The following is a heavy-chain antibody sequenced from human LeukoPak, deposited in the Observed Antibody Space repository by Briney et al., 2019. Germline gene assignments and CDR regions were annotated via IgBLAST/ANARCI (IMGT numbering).Heavy chain of an antibody. D-gene: IGHD2-15*01. CDR2: ISSTGGTI. CDR1: GFIFRNYL. J-gene: IGHJ3*02. CDR3: ARGYSRAAFDI. Sequence: GGSLRLSCEASGFIFRNYLMNWVRQAPGKGLEWVSFISSTGGTIYYADSVKGRFTVSRDNGKNSLLLQMNSLRAEDTALYYCARGYSRAAFDIWGQGTVVAVSS. V-gene: IGHV3-48*01.